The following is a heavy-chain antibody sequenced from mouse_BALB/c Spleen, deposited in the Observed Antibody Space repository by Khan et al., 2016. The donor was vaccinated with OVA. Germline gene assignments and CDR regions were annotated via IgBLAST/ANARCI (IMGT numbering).Heavy chain of an antibody. J-gene: IGHJ2*01. CDR1: GYTFTSYT. Sequence: QVQLVQSGAELVKPGASVKMSCKASGYTFTSYTMHWVKQRPGQGLEWIGYINTSSGYTKYNQKFKDKATLTADKSSSTVYMQLSSLTSEDSTVYYCARKSTRASYWGQGTTLTVSS. CDR3: ARKSTRASY. V-gene: IGHV1-4*01. D-gene: IGHD3-3*01. CDR2: INTSSGYT.